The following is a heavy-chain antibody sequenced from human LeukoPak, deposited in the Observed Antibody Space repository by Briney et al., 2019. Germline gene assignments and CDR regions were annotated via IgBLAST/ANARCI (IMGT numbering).Heavy chain of an antibody. Sequence: SETLSLTCGVYGGSFSGDYWSWIRQPPGKGLEWIGEINHSGSTDYNPSLKSRVTISVDTSKNQFSLKLSSVTAADTAVYYCARVSRQYAITMVRGVRIGYFDYWGQGTLVTVSS. CDR3: ARVSRQYAITMVRGVRIGYFDY. D-gene: IGHD3-10*01. J-gene: IGHJ4*02. CDR1: GGSFSGDY. V-gene: IGHV4-34*01. CDR2: INHSGST.